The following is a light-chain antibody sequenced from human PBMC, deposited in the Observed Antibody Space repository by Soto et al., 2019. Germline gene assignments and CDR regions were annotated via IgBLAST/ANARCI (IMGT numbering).Light chain of an antibody. CDR3: QQYHTWWT. J-gene: IGKJ1*01. V-gene: IGKV1-5*03. CDR1: QSVSSW. Sequence: TQSPATLSLSPGERATLSCRASQSVSSWLAWYQQKPGKAPKILIYKASSLESGVPSRFSGSGSGTEFTLTISSLQPDDFATYYCQQYHTWWTFGQGTKVEI. CDR2: KAS.